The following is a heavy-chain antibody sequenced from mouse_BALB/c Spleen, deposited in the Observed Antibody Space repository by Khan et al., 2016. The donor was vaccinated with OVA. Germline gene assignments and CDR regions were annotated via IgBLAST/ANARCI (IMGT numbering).Heavy chain of an antibody. Sequence: QVQLKQSGAELTRPGASVKMSCKASGYTFTSYTMHWVKQRPGHGLEWIGYINPVSDYTNYNQNFKDKATLTADKSSSTAYMQLRSLTSEDSAVYYCAKEGAYYRSDGWFAYWGQGTLVTVST. V-gene: IGHV1-4*01. CDR1: GYTFTSYT. D-gene: IGHD2-14*01. CDR2: INPVSDYT. CDR3: AKEGAYYRSDGWFAY. J-gene: IGHJ3*01.